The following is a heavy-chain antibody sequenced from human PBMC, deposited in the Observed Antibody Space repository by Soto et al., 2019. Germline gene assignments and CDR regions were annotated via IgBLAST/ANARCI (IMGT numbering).Heavy chain of an antibody. CDR3: ARGGGVVIASSLRSGWFDP. D-gene: IGHD4-17*01. Sequence: QVQLVQSGAEVKKPRASVKVSCKASGYTFTRSGITWVRQAPGQGLEWMGGISAYNGNTNYAQKLQGRVTMTTDTSASTACMGLRGLRSDDTAVNYCARGGGVVIASSLRSGWFDPWGQGTLVTVSS. J-gene: IGHJ5*02. CDR1: GYTFTRSG. CDR2: ISAYNGNT. V-gene: IGHV1-18*01.